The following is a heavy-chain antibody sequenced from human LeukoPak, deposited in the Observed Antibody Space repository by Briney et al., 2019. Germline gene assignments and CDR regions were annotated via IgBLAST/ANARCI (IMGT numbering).Heavy chain of an antibody. V-gene: IGHV7-4-1*02. Sequence: GASVKVSCKASGYTFTTYPVNWVRLAPGQGLXXMGWINTNTGXXXXAXXXXXXFVFSLXTSVNTAYLQISSLKAEDTAVYYSARGYDTTGYFSYWGQGTLVTVSS. J-gene: IGHJ4*02. CDR1: GYTFTTYP. CDR3: ARGYDTTGYFSY. CDR2: INTNTGXX. D-gene: IGHD3-22*01.